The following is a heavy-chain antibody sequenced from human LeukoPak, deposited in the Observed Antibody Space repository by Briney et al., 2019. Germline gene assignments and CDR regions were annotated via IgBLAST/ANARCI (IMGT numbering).Heavy chain of an antibody. CDR1: GFTFDDYA. CDR3: AKDSRFSYPMAY. J-gene: IGHJ4*02. V-gene: IGHV3-9*01. CDR2: ISWNSGSI. D-gene: IGHD5-18*01. Sequence: TGGSLRLSCAASGFTFDDYAMHWVRQAPGKGLEWVSGISWNSGSIGYADSVKGRFTISRDNAKNSLYLQMNSLRAEDTALYYCAKDSRFSYPMAYWGQGTLVTVSS.